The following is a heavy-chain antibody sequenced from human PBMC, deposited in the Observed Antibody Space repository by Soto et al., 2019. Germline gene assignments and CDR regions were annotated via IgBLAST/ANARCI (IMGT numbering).Heavy chain of an antibody. CDR2: IIPVFGTT. Sequence: QVHLVQSGAEVKTAGSSVKVSCKAPGGTFKNNGISWVRQAPGQGLEWMGGIIPVFGTTNYAQKFQGRLTITADDFTSTVYMELSRLRYEDTAVYYCARENGVAVATILYYFDYWGPGTLVTVSS. J-gene: IGHJ4*02. CDR3: ARENGVAVATILYYFDY. D-gene: IGHD5-12*01. V-gene: IGHV1-69*01. CDR1: GGTFKNNG.